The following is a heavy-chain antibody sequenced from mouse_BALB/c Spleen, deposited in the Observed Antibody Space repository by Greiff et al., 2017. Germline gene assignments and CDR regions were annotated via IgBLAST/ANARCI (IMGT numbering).Heavy chain of an antibody. J-gene: IGHJ2*01. CDR1: GFNIKDTY. Sequence: VQLQQSGAELVKPGASVKLSCTASGFNIKDTYMHWVKQRPEQGLEWIGRIDPANGNTKYDPKFQGKATITADTSSNTAYLQLSSLTSEDTAVYYCVPYYYGSSYVGGDYFDDWGQGTTLTVSS. CDR2: IDPANGNT. V-gene: IGHV14-3*02. CDR3: VPYYYGSSYVGGDYFDD. D-gene: IGHD1-1*01.